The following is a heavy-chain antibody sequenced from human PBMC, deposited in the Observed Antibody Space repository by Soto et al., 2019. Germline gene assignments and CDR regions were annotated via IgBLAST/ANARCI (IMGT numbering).Heavy chain of an antibody. J-gene: IGHJ4*02. CDR3: VREATIVRGIINHIDY. CDR1: GDSVSSDNAV. CDR2: TYYRSQWYT. Sequence: PSQTLSLTCGISGDSVSSDNAVWNWIRQSPSRGLEWPGRTYYRSQWYTDYAVSVRSRIAINPDTSKNQFSLQLNSVTPEDTAVYYCVREATIVRGIINHIDYWGQGVLVTVSS. V-gene: IGHV6-1*01. D-gene: IGHD3-10*01.